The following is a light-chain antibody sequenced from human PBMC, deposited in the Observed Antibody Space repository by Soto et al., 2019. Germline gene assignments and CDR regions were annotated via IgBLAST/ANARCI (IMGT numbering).Light chain of an antibody. V-gene: IGKV1-39*01. CDR1: RRIGSY. CDR3: QQSYGTPPT. J-gene: IGKJ1*01. Sequence: DIQMTQSPSSLSASVGDRVTITCRASRRIGSYLHWYQQKPGKAPKLLIYSASNLQSGVPSRFSGGGSGTDFSLTISSLQPEDFATYFCQQSYGTPPTFGQGTKVDIK. CDR2: SAS.